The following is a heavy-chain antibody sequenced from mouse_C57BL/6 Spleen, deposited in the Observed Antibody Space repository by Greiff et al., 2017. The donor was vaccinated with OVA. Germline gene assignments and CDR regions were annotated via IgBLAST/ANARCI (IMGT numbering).Heavy chain of an antibody. J-gene: IGHJ3*01. CDR2: ISDGGSYT. V-gene: IGHV5-4*03. D-gene: IGHD2-1*01. CDR1: GFTFSSYA. Sequence: DVKLVESGGGLVKPGGSLKLSCAASGFTFSSYAMSWVRQTPEKRLEWVATISDGGSYTYYPDNVKGRFTISRDNAKNNLYLQMSHLKSEDTAMYYCARGTFYGNYGAWFAYWGQGTLVTVSA. CDR3: ARGTFYGNYGAWFAY.